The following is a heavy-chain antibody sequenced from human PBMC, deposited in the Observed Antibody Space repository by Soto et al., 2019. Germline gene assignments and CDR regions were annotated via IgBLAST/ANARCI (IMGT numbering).Heavy chain of an antibody. J-gene: IGHJ3*02. CDR3: ARRLIAGALDAFDI. V-gene: IGHV4-59*08. D-gene: IGHD6-13*01. CDR2: IYYSGST. CDR1: GGSISSYY. Sequence: SETLSLTCTVSGGSISSYYWSWIRQPPGKGLEWIGYIYYSGSTNYNPSLKSRVTISVDTSKNQFSLKLSSVTAADTAVYYCARRLIAGALDAFDIWGQGTMVTVSS.